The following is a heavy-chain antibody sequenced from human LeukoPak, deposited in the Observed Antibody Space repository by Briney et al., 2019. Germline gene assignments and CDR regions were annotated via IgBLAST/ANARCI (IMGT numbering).Heavy chain of an antibody. Sequence: PSETLSLTCTVSGGSISSYYWSWIRQPPGKGLEWIGYIYYSGSTNYNPSLKSRVTISVDTSKNQFSLKLSSVTAADTAVYYCATLTGTTSVFFDYWGQGTLVTVSS. CDR2: IYYSGST. CDR3: ATLTGTTSVFFDY. CDR1: GGSISSYY. J-gene: IGHJ4*02. D-gene: IGHD1-7*01. V-gene: IGHV4-59*01.